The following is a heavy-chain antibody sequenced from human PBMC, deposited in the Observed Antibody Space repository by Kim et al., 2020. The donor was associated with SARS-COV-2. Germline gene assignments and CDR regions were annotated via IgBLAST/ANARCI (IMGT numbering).Heavy chain of an antibody. CDR1: GGSFSGYY. J-gene: IGHJ4*02. V-gene: IGHV4-34*01. CDR2: INHSGST. D-gene: IGHD6-13*01. Sequence: SETLSLTCAVYGGSFSGYYWSWIRQPPGKGLEWIGEINHSGSTNYNPSLKSRVTISVDTSKNQFSLKLSSVTAADTAVYYCARGSSSWYYFDYWGQGTLVTVSS. CDR3: ARGSSSWYYFDY.